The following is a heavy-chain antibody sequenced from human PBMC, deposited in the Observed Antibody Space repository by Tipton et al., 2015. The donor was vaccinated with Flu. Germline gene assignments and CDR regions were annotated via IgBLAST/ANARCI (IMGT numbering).Heavy chain of an antibody. V-gene: IGHV3-33*01. CDR2: IWYDGSNK. D-gene: IGHD4-17*01. Sequence: SGFTFSSYGMHWVRQAPGKGLEWVAVIWYDGSNKYYADSVKGRFTISRDNSKNTLYLQMNSLRAEDTAVYYCASHDYGDPDAFDIWGQGPMVTVSS. J-gene: IGHJ3*02. CDR1: GFTFSSYG. CDR3: ASHDYGDPDAFDI.